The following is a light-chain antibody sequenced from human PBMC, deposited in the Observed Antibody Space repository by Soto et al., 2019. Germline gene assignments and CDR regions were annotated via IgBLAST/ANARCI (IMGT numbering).Light chain of an antibody. CDR3: HQRSNWPRT. J-gene: IGKJ1*01. Sequence: EIVLTQSPATLSLSPGERATLSCRASQSVSSYLAWYQQKPGQAPRLLIYDASNRATGSPARFSGIRSGTYFTLTISSLEPEDCAVYYCHQRSNWPRTFGQGTKVEIK. CDR1: QSVSSY. CDR2: DAS. V-gene: IGKV3-11*01.